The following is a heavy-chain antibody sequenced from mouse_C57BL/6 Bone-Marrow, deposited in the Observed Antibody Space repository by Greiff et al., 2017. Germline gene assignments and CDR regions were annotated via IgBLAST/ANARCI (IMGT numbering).Heavy chain of an antibody. J-gene: IGHJ2*01. CDR3: ASGDL. CDR1: GYTFTSYW. Sequence: QVHVKQSGAELVRPGTSVKLSCKASGYTFTSYWMHWVKQRPGQGLEWIGVIAPSDSYTKYNQKVKGKATLTVDTSSSTAYMQLSSLTSEDSAVYYCASGDLWGQGTTLTVSS. D-gene: IGHD3-3*01. CDR2: IAPSDSYT. V-gene: IGHV1-59*01.